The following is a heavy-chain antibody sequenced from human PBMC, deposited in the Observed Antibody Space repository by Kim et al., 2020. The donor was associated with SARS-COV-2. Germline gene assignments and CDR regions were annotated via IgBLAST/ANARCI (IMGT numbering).Heavy chain of an antibody. J-gene: IGHJ6*02. D-gene: IGHD4-17*01. V-gene: IGHV3-21*01. CDR3: ARDSTTVTGGMDV. CDR2: ISSSSSYI. CDR1: GFTFSSYS. Sequence: GGSLRLSCAASGFTFSSYSMNWVRQAPGKGLEWVSSISSSSSYIYYADSVKGRFTISRDNAKNSLYLQMNSLRAEDTAVYYCARDSTTVTGGMDVWGQGTTVTVSS.